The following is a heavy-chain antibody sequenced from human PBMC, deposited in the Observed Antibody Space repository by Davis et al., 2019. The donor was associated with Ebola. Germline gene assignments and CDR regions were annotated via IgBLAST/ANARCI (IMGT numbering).Heavy chain of an antibody. J-gene: IGHJ4*02. Sequence: GESLKISCAASGFTFSSYSMNWVRQAPGKGLEWVSSISSSSSYIYYADSVKGRFTISRDNAKNSLYLQMNSLRAEDTAVYYCASRGYSLFWGQGTLVTVSS. V-gene: IGHV3-21*01. CDR1: GFTFSSYS. CDR2: ISSSSSYI. CDR3: ASRGYSLF. D-gene: IGHD5-12*01.